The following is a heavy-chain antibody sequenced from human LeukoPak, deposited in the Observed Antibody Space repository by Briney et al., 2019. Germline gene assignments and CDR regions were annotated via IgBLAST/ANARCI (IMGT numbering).Heavy chain of an antibody. CDR2: IYYSGVS. D-gene: IGHD3-9*01. CDR3: ARDRENALRYFDWLFDY. J-gene: IGHJ4*02. CDR1: GGSIISSSFW. Sequence: SETLSLTCTVSGGSIISSSFWWGWIRQPPGKGLEWIGSIYYSGVSYYNTSLKSRVTMSVDTSKNQFSLKLSSVTAADTAVYYCARDRENALRYFDWLFDYWGQGTLVTVSS. V-gene: IGHV4-39*07.